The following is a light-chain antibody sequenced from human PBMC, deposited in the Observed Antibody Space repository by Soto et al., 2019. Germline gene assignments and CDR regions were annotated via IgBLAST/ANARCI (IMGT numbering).Light chain of an antibody. CDR1: QSVLYNSNNKNY. V-gene: IGKV4-1*01. J-gene: IGKJ3*01. CDR2: WAS. CDR3: QQYYNTPRT. Sequence: DIVMTQSPDSLAVSLGERATINCKSSQSVLYNSNNKNYLAWYQQKPGQPPKLLIYWASTRESGVPDGFSGSGSGTDFTLIISNLQAEDVAVYYCQQYYNTPRTFGPGTKVEIK.